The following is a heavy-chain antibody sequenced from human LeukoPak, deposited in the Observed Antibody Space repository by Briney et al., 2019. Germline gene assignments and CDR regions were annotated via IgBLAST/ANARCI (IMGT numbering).Heavy chain of an antibody. CDR3: ARSGATYHEVFDY. J-gene: IGHJ4*02. CDR2: FYYSGAA. V-gene: IGHV4-59*08. CDR1: GGSFTNYY. Sequence: SETLSLTCTVYGGSFTNYYWSWIRQPPGKGLEWIGFFYYSGAAYYIPSRRSRVTISVDTSKNQFSLKVSSVTAADTAVYYCARSGATYHEVFDYGGQRPLAVVSS. D-gene: IGHD4/OR15-4a*01.